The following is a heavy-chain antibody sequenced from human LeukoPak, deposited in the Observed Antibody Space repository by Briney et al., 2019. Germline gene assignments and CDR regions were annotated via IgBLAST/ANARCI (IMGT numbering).Heavy chain of an antibody. CDR2: IYYSGST. Sequence: PSETLSLTCTVSGGSISSYYWSWIRQPPGKGLEWIGYIYYSGSTNYNPSLKSRVTISVDTSKNQFSLKLSSVTAADTAVYYCARAIRILDGMDVWGQGTTVTVSS. D-gene: IGHD3-9*01. J-gene: IGHJ6*02. V-gene: IGHV4-59*01. CDR3: ARAIRILDGMDV. CDR1: GGSISSYY.